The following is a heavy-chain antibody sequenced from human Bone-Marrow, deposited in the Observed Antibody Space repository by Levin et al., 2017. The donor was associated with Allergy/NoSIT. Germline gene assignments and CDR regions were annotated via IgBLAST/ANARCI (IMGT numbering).Heavy chain of an antibody. D-gene: IGHD6-13*01. Sequence: SSQTLSLTCTVSGGSISSYYWSWIRQPPRKGLEWIGYIYNSGSTNYNPSFKGRVTISVDTSKNQFFLKLDSVTAADTAVYYCARASRIAAGDFDYWGQGTLVTVSS. J-gene: IGHJ4*02. CDR3: ARASRIAAGDFDY. CDR2: IYNSGST. CDR1: GGSISSYY. V-gene: IGHV4-59*01.